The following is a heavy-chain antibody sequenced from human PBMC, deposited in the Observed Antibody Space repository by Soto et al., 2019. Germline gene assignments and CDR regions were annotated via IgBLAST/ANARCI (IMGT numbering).Heavy chain of an antibody. CDR2: IYYSGST. D-gene: IGHD3-22*01. CDR1: GGSISSGGYY. Sequence: SETLSLTCTVSGGSISSGGYYWSWIRQHPGKGLEWIGYIYYSGSTYYNPSLKSRVTISVDTSKNQFSLKLSSVTAVDTAVYYCARAYYYDSSGYYYDSGWFDPWGQGTLVTVSS. CDR3: ARAYYYDSSGYYYDSGWFDP. J-gene: IGHJ5*02. V-gene: IGHV4-31*03.